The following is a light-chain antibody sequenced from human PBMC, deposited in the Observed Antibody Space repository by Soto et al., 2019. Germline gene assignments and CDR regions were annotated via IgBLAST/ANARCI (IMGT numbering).Light chain of an antibody. V-gene: IGKV3-15*01. J-gene: IGKJ4*01. CDR3: QQSNNWPPLT. CDR2: DAY. CDR1: QGIGST. Sequence: EIVMTQSPATLSVSPGERATLSCRASQGIGSTLAWYQQKPGQTPRLLIYDAYIRATGVPARFSASGSGTEFTLTINSLQSEDFAVYYCQQSNNWPPLTFGGGTKVEIK.